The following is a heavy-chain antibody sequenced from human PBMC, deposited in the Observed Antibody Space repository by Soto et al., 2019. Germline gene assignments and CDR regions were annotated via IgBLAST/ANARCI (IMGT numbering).Heavy chain of an antibody. D-gene: IGHD3-22*01. V-gene: IGHV3-23*01. CDR2: ISGLVGTT. Sequence: AGSLRLSGAASRFTFTTFVKSLVRQGPGKGMEWVSDISGLVGTTYNADSVKGRFTFSRDNSKSTLKLQMNCLRAEDPAVYFCGKNGDYDSYGCYCPGRSKTYFGMDVWGRGTTVSISS. J-gene: IGHJ6*02. CDR3: GKNGDYDSYGCYCPGRSKTYFGMDV. CDR1: RFTFTTFV.